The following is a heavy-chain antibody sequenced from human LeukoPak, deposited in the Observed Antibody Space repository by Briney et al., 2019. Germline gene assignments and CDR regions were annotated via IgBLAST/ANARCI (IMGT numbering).Heavy chain of an antibody. V-gene: IGHV3-23*01. J-gene: IGHJ4*02. D-gene: IGHD5-18*01. CDR3: AKDWIQFNRVFDCFDS. CDR1: GFTFSTYA. CDR2: IGNTET. Sequence: GGSLRLSCAASGFTFSTYAMSWVRQAPGKGLEWVATIGNTETFYADSVTGRFTISRDNSKNTVNLQMNRLRVEDTAIYYCAKDWIQFNRVFDCFDSWGQGTLVTVSS.